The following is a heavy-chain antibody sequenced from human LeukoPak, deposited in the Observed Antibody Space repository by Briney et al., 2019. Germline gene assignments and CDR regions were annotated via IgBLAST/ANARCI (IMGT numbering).Heavy chain of an antibody. J-gene: IGHJ4*02. CDR2: IYYSGST. CDR1: GGSISSSSYY. CDR3: ARRGLTIDY. V-gene: IGHV4-39*01. Sequence: PSETLSLTCTVSGGSISSSSYYWGWLRQPPGKGLEWIGSIYYSGSTYYNPSLKSRVTISVDSSKNQFSLKLSSVTAADTAVYYCARRGLTIDYWGQGTLVSVSS.